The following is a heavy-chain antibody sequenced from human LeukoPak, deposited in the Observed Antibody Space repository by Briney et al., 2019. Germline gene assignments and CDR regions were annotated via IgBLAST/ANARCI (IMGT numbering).Heavy chain of an antibody. CDR1: GYTFTSYY. Sequence: VASVKVSCKASGYTFTSYYMHWVRQAPGQGLEWMGIINPSGGSTSYAQKFQGRVTMTRDTSTSTVYMELSSLRSEDTAVYYCARDSPSSSGANDAFDIWGQGTMVTVSS. V-gene: IGHV1-46*01. J-gene: IGHJ3*02. D-gene: IGHD3-16*01. CDR3: ARDSPSSSGANDAFDI. CDR2: INPSGGST.